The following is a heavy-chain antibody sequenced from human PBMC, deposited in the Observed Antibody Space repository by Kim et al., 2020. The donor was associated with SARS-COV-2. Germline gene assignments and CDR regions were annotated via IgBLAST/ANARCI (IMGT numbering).Heavy chain of an antibody. CDR2: IYYSGST. J-gene: IGHJ4*02. D-gene: IGHD3-9*01. Sequence: SETLSLTCSVSGGSISSGGYYWSWIRQLPGKGLEWIGYIYYSGSTYYNPSLKSRVTISVDTSKNQFSLKLSSVTAADTAVYYCARGVGEGLTGYYVVRGTLIQSHWGQGILVTVSS. CDR3: ARGVGEGLTGYYVVRGTLIQSH. V-gene: IGHV4-31*03. CDR1: GGSISSGGYY.